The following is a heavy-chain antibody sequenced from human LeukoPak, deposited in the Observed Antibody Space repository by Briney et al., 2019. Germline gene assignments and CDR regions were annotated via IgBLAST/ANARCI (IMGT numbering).Heavy chain of an antibody. Sequence: ASVKVSCKASGYTFTGYYMYWVRQAPGQGLEWMGWINPNSGGTNYAQKFQGRVTMTRDTSISTAYMELTTLTSDDTAVYYCARGAGGNYISPIDYWGQGTLVTVSS. CDR2: INPNSGGT. V-gene: IGHV1-2*02. CDR1: GYTFTGYY. J-gene: IGHJ4*02. CDR3: ARGAGGNYISPIDY. D-gene: IGHD4-23*01.